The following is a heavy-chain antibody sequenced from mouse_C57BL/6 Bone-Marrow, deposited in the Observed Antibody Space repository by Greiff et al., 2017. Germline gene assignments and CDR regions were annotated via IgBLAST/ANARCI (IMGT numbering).Heavy chain of an antibody. Sequence: VQVVESGAELVKPGASVKVSCKASGYTFTTYPIEWMKQNHGKSLEWIGNFHPYNDDTKYNEKFKGKATLTVEKSSSTVYLELSRLTSDDSAVYYCARGGNYGGYYFDYWGQGTTLTVSS. CDR1: GYTFTTYP. CDR2: FHPYNDDT. D-gene: IGHD2-1*01. CDR3: ARGGNYGGYYFDY. V-gene: IGHV1-47*01. J-gene: IGHJ2*01.